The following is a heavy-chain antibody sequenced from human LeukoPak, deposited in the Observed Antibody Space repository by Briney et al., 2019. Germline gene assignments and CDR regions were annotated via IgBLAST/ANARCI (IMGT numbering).Heavy chain of an antibody. Sequence: EASVKVSCTASGYTFTGYYMHWVRQAPGQGLEWMGWINPNSGGTNYAQKFQGRVTMTRDTSISTAYMELSRLRSDDTAVYYCARGGYYDFWSGYQVPDWFDPWGQGTLVTVSS. CDR1: GYTFTGYY. J-gene: IGHJ5*02. CDR3: ARGGYYDFWSGYQVPDWFDP. V-gene: IGHV1-2*02. D-gene: IGHD3-3*01. CDR2: INPNSGGT.